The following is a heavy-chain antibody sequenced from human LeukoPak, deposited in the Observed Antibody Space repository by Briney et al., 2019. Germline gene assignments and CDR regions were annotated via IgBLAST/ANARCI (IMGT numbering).Heavy chain of an antibody. D-gene: IGHD3-22*01. V-gene: IGHV1-24*01. Sequence: ASVKVSCKVSGYALSELSINWVRQAPGTGLEWMGGFDPEEVETIYAQKFQDRINMTEDISTDTAYMELSNLESEDTAVYYCATEGSGYFYDAFDVWGQGTMVTVS. CDR1: GYALSELS. CDR3: ATEGSGYFYDAFDV. J-gene: IGHJ3*01. CDR2: FDPEEVET.